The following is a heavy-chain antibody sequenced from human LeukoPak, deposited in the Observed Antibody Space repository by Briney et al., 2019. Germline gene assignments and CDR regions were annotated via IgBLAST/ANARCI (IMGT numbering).Heavy chain of an antibody. CDR3: AKLYGSSGSIDY. CDR2: ISGSGGST. V-gene: IGHV3-23*01. Sequence: GGSLRLSCAASGFTVSSNYMSWVRQAPGQGLEWVSAISGSGGSTYYADSVKGRFTISRGNSKNTLYLQMNSLRAEDTAVYYCAKLYGSSGSIDYWGQGTLVTVSS. J-gene: IGHJ4*02. D-gene: IGHD3-22*01. CDR1: GFTVSSNY.